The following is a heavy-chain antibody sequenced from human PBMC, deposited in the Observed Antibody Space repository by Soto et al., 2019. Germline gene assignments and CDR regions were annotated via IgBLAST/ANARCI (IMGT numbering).Heavy chain of an antibody. V-gene: IGHV1-69*13. Sequence: SVKVSCKASGGTFSSYAISWVRQAPGQGLEWMGGIIPIFGTANYAQKFQGRVTITADESTSTAYTELSSLRSEDTAVYYCARVLAAAGIDNYYYGMDVWGQGTTVTVSS. CDR2: IIPIFGTA. CDR1: GGTFSSYA. J-gene: IGHJ6*02. D-gene: IGHD6-13*01. CDR3: ARVLAAAGIDNYYYGMDV.